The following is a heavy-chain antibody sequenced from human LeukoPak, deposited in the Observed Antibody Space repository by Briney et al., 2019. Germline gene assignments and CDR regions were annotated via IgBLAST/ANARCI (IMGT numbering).Heavy chain of an antibody. CDR3: ASSGSYRFDY. CDR1: GFTFSSYS. V-gene: IGHV3-48*02. CDR2: ITASGTAM. J-gene: IGHJ4*02. D-gene: IGHD1-26*01. Sequence: GSLRLSCAASGFTFSSYSMNWVRQAPGKGLEWVSHITASGTAMFYADSVRGRFTISRDNAKNSLYLQMNSLRDEDTAVYYCASSGSYRFDYWGQGTLVTVSS.